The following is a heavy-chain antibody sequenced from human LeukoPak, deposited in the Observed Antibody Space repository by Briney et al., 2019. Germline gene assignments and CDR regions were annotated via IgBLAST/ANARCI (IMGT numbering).Heavy chain of an antibody. Sequence: GGSLRLSCVASGFTFRSYWMHWVRQAPGKGLVWVSRTNSDGSSTNYADSVKGRFTISRDNAKNTLYLQMNSLRAEDTAVYYCARAPYYDFWSGYPPDYWGQGTLVTVSS. J-gene: IGHJ4*02. D-gene: IGHD3-3*01. CDR1: GFTFRSYW. CDR3: ARAPYYDFWSGYPPDY. CDR2: TNSDGSST. V-gene: IGHV3-74*01.